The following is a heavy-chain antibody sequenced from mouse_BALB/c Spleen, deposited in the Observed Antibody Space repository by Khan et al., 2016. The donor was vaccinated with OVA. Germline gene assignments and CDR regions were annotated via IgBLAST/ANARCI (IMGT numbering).Heavy chain of an antibody. CDR3: ARENWQSYDFDY. CDR2: INPYNGGT. V-gene: IGHV1S136*01. Sequence: VQLQQSGPELVKPGASVKMSCKASGYTFTNYVLHWVKQKPGQGLEWIGYINPYNGGTKYNEKFKGKATLASDRSSITAYMELSSLTSEDSAGDYCARENWQSYDFDYWGQGTTLTLSS. D-gene: IGHD4-1*01. J-gene: IGHJ2*01. CDR1: GYTFTNYV.